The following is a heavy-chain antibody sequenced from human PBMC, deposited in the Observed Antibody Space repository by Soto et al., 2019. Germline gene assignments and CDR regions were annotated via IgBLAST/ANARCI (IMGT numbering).Heavy chain of an antibody. CDR1: GYTLTGNY. CDR2: INPNSGGT. Sequence: SVKVSCKASGYTLTGNYMHWVLQAPGQGLEWMGWINPNSGGTNYAQKFQGWVTMTRDTSISTAYMELSRLRSDDTAVYYCAREYKLWSRGAFDIWGQGTMVTVSS. D-gene: IGHD5-18*01. CDR3: AREYKLWSRGAFDI. J-gene: IGHJ3*02. V-gene: IGHV1-2*04.